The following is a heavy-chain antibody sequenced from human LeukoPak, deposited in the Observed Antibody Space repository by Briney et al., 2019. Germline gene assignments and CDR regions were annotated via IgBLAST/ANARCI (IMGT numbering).Heavy chain of an antibody. CDR2: IYTSGST. Sequence: SETLSLTCTVSGGSISSYYWSWIRQPAGKGLEWIGRIYTSGSTNYNPSLKSRVTMSVDTSKNQFSLKLSSVTAADTAVYYCARDQYYYDSSGYLTFDYWGQGTLVTVSS. CDR1: GGSISSYY. CDR3: ARDQYYYDSSGYLTFDY. J-gene: IGHJ4*02. V-gene: IGHV4-4*07. D-gene: IGHD3-22*01.